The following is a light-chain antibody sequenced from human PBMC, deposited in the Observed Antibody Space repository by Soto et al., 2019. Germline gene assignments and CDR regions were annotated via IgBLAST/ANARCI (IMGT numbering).Light chain of an antibody. V-gene: IGKV3-20*01. CDR1: QTVRNNY. CDR2: DAS. CDR3: QQYGSSPS. Sequence: EIVLTQSPGTLPLSPGERATLSCRDSQTVRNNYLAWYQQKPGQAPRLLIYDASRRATGIADRFSGSGPGTDFTLTISRLEPEDFAVYYCQQYGSSPSFGGGTKVDIK. J-gene: IGKJ4*01.